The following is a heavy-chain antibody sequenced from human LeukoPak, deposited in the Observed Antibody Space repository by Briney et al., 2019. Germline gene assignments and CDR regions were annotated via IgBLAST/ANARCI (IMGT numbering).Heavy chain of an antibody. CDR3: ARVDQRGLDY. V-gene: IGHV4-4*07. CDR1: GGSISSYY. D-gene: IGHD3-10*01. J-gene: IGHJ4*02. CDR2: IYTSGST. Sequence: SSETLSLTSTVSGGSISSYYWSWIRQPPGKGLEWIGRIYTSGSTNYNPSLKSRVTMSVDTSKNQFSLKLSSVTAADTAVYYCARVDQRGLDYWGQGTLVTVSS.